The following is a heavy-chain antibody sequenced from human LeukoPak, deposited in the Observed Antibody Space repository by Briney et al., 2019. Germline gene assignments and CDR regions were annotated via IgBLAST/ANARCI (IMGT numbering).Heavy chain of an antibody. D-gene: IGHD3-22*01. CDR1: EFTFSNYA. Sequence: GGSLRLSCAASEFTFSNYAMAWVRQAPGEGLEWVSGISGNGGKIYYADSVKGRFTISRDNSKNTLYLQMNSLTGEDTAVYFCAKRDYYDSSGYAPLFDYWGQGTLVTVSP. CDR3: AKRDYYDSSGYAPLFDY. CDR2: ISGNGGKI. J-gene: IGHJ4*02. V-gene: IGHV3-23*01.